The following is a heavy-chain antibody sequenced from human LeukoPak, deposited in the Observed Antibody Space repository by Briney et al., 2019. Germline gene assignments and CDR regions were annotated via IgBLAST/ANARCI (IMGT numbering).Heavy chain of an antibody. V-gene: IGHV3-30*02. D-gene: IGHD7-27*01. J-gene: IGHJ4*02. CDR1: GFTFSGYG. CDR3: AKDLAWGFDY. Sequence: PGGSLRLSCAASGFTFSGYGMHWVRQAPGKGLEWVTFIRYDGSNRNYADSVKGRFTISRDNFKNTLYLQMNSLRPEDTALYYCAKDLAWGFDYWGQGTLVTVSS. CDR2: IRYDGSNR.